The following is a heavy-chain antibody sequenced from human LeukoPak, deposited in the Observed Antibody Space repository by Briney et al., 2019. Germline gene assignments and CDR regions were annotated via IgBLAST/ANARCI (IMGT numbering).Heavy chain of an antibody. CDR3: ARDFGPGCSSTSCTRPSGDY. CDR2: IYHSDNT. J-gene: IGHJ4*02. CDR1: GGSISSGGYY. Sequence: PSETLSLTCTVSGGSISSGGYYWSWIRQPPGRGLEWIGYIYHSDNTYYNPSLKSRVTISVDRSKNQFSLKLSSVTAADTAVYYCARDFGPGCSSTSCTRPSGDYWGQGTLVTVSS. D-gene: IGHD2-2*01. V-gene: IGHV4-30-2*01.